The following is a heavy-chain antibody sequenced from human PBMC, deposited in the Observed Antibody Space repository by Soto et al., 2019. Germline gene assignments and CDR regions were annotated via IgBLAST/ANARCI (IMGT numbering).Heavy chain of an antibody. CDR1: GYTFTGYY. Sequence: GASVKVSCKASGYTFTGYYMHWVRQAPGQGLEWTGWINPNSGGTNYAQKFQGWVTMTRDTSISTAYMELSRLRSDDTAVYYCARVNSGYDSYYYYGMDVWGQGTTVTVSS. CDR3: ARVNSGYDSYYYYGMDV. CDR2: INPNSGGT. D-gene: IGHD5-12*01. J-gene: IGHJ6*02. V-gene: IGHV1-2*04.